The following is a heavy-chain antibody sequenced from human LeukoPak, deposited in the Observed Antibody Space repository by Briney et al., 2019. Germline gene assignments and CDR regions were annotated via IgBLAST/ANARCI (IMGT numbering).Heavy chain of an antibody. CDR3: AKFEGLGGPRYYFDF. CDR1: GGSISSYY. J-gene: IGHJ4*02. D-gene: IGHD3-16*01. Sequence: SETLSLTCTVSGGSISSYYWSWIRQPAGKGLEWIGRIYTSGSTNYNPSLKSRVTMSVDTSKNQFSLKLSSVTAADTAVYYCAKFEGLGGPRYYFDFWGQGTLVTVSS. V-gene: IGHV4-4*07. CDR2: IYTSGST.